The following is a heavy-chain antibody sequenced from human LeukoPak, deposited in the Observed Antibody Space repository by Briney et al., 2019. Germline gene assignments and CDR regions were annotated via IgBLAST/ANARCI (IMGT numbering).Heavy chain of an antibody. J-gene: IGHJ4*02. CDR2: ISSSSSPI. CDR3: ARVNWNDVGSFDY. CDR1: GFTFSNYI. V-gene: IGHV3-48*02. Sequence: GGSLRLSCAASGFTFSNYIMNWVRQAPGKGLEWLSYISSSSSPIHYADSVKGRFTISRDNAKNSLYLQMNSLRDEDTGVYYCARVNWNDVGSFDYWGQGTLVTVSS. D-gene: IGHD1-20*01.